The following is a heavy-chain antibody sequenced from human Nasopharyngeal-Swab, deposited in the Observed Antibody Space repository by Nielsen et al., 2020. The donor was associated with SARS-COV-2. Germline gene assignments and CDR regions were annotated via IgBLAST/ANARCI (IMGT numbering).Heavy chain of an antibody. Sequence: GSLRLSCTVSGGSISNRYYWGWIRQPPGRGLEWIGSIDYSGNTDYNLSLKSRVTLSVDTSKNQFSLRLSSVTAADTAIYYCARVDTYGPELKGAFDIWGQGTVVTVSS. CDR3: ARVDTYGPELKGAFDI. CDR1: GGSISNRYY. D-gene: IGHD5-18*01. CDR2: IDYSGNT. V-gene: IGHV4-39*07. J-gene: IGHJ3*02.